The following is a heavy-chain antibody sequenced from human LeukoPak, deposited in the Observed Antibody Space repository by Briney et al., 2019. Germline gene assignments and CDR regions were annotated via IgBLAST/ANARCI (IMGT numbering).Heavy chain of an antibody. J-gene: IGHJ6*02. CDR3: ARGSIVVVVAATSYNYYYYGMDV. CDR2: IYTSGST. CDR1: GGSISSYY. Sequence: SETLSLTCTVSGGSISSYYWSWIRQPAGKGLEWIGRIYTSGSTNYNPSLKSRVTMSVDTSKNQFSLKLSSVTAADTAVYYCARGSIVVVVAATSYNYYYYGMDVWGQGTTVTVSS. D-gene: IGHD2-15*01. V-gene: IGHV4-4*07.